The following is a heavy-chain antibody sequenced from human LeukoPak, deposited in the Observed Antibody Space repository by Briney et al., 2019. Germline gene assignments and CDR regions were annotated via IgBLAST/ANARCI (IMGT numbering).Heavy chain of an antibody. J-gene: IGHJ4*02. Sequence: GGSLRLSCAASGFTFSSYAMHWVRQAPGKGLGWVAVISYDGSNKYYADSVKGRFTISRDNSKNTLYLQMNSLRAEDTAVYYCARGDYYDSSGYFYWGQGTLVTVSS. D-gene: IGHD3-22*01. CDR1: GFTFSSYA. V-gene: IGHV3-30-3*01. CDR3: ARGDYYDSSGYFY. CDR2: ISYDGSNK.